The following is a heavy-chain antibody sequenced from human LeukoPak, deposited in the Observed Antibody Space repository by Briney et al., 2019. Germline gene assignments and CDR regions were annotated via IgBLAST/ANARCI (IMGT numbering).Heavy chain of an antibody. Sequence: ASVKVSCKASGGTFSSYAISSVRQAPGQGLEWMGRIIPILGIANYAQKFQGRVTITADKSTSTAYMELSSLRSEDTAVYYCAGRLGDSIDYWGQGTLVTVSS. V-gene: IGHV1-69*04. J-gene: IGHJ4*02. CDR1: GGTFSSYA. CDR2: IIPILGIA. CDR3: AGRLGDSIDY. D-gene: IGHD2-21*02.